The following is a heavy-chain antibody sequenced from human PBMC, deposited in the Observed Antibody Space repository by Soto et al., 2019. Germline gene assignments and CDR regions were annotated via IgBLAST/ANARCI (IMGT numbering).Heavy chain of an antibody. Sequence: SETLSLTCAVYGGSFSGYYWSWIRQPPGKGLEWIGEINHSGSTNYNPSLKSRVTISVDTSKNQFSLKLSSVTAADTAVYYCARSPPSSSYYYYYGMDVWGQGTTVTVSS. J-gene: IGHJ6*02. CDR2: INHSGST. CDR3: ARSPPSSSYYYYYGMDV. D-gene: IGHD6-6*01. CDR1: GGSFSGYY. V-gene: IGHV4-34*01.